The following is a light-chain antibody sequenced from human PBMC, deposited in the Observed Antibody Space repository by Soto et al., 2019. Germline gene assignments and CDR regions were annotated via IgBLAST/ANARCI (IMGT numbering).Light chain of an antibody. J-gene: IGKJ4*01. CDR1: QSVSSY. CDR2: DAS. Sequence: EIVLTQSPATLSLSPGERATLSCRASQSVSSYLAWYQQKPGQAPRLLIYDASNRATGIPARFSGSGSGTDFTLTMSSLEPEDFAVYCCQQRSNSPLTFGGGTKVEIK. V-gene: IGKV3-11*01. CDR3: QQRSNSPLT.